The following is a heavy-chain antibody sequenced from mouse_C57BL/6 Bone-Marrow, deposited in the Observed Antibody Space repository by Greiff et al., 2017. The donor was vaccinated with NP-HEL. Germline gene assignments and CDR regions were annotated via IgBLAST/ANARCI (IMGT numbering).Heavy chain of an antibody. Sequence: EVKLMESGAELVKPGASVKLSCTASGFNIKDYYMHWVKQRTEQGLEWIGRIDPEDGETKYAPKFQGKATITADTSSNTAYLLLSSLTSEDTAVYYCARWGYYGSISYYFDYWGQGTTLTVSS. CDR1: GFNIKDYY. V-gene: IGHV14-2*01. CDR2: IDPEDGET. J-gene: IGHJ2*01. D-gene: IGHD1-1*01. CDR3: ARWGYYGSISYYFDY.